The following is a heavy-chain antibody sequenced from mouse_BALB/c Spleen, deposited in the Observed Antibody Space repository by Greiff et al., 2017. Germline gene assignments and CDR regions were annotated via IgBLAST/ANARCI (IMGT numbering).Heavy chain of an antibody. D-gene: IGHD1-1*01. CDR2: INSNGGST. CDR3: ARAFTTGGDY. CDR1: GFTFSSYG. V-gene: IGHV5-6-3*01. Sequence: DVQLVESGGGLVQPGGSLKLSCAASGFTFSSYGMSWVRQTPDKRLELVATINSNGGSTYYPDSVKGRFTISRDNAKNTLYLQMSSLKSEDTAMYYCARAFTTGGDYWGQGTSVTVSS. J-gene: IGHJ4*01.